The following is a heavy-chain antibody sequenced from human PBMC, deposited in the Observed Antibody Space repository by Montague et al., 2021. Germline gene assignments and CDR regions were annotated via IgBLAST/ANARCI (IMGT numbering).Heavy chain of an antibody. CDR2: IIEDGSET. V-gene: IGHV3-7*01. Sequence: SLRLSCAASGITFDFYWMSWVRQAPGKGLEWVSNIIEDGSETYYVDSVRGRFSISRDISKNSLYLQMNSLRVEDTAMYYCARDRASAGSWGQGTLVIVSS. D-gene: IGHD6-13*01. CDR3: ARDRASAGS. CDR1: GITFDFYW. J-gene: IGHJ5*02.